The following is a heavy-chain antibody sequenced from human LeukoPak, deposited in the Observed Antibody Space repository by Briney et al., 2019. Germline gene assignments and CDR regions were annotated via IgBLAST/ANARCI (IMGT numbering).Heavy chain of an antibody. CDR1: GGSISSSSYY. J-gene: IGHJ3*02. CDR2: IYYSGST. D-gene: IGHD3-22*01. V-gene: IGHV4-39*07. CDR3: AREGLTYYHDSSGRRVRAFDI. Sequence: PSETLSLTCTVSGGSISSSSYYWGWIRQPPGKGLEWIGSIYYSGSTYYNPSLKSRVTISVDTSKNQFSLKLSSVTAADTAVYYCAREGLTYYHDSSGRRVRAFDIWGQGTMVTVSS.